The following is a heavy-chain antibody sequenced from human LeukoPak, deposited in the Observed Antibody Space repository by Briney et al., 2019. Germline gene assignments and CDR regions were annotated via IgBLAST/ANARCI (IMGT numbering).Heavy chain of an antibody. CDR3: ARVGGYSGYDVDY. CDR1: GGSFSGYY. Sequence: SETLSLTCAVYGGSFSGYYWSWIRQPPGKGLEWIGEINHSGSTNYNPSLKSRVTISVDTSKNQFSLNLSSVTAADTAVYYCARVGGYSGYDVDYWGQGTLVTVSS. J-gene: IGHJ4*02. CDR2: INHSGST. D-gene: IGHD5-12*01. V-gene: IGHV4-34*01.